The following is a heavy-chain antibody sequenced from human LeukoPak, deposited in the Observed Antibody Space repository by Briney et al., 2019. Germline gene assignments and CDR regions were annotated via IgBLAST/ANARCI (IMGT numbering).Heavy chain of an antibody. Sequence: ASVKVSCKASGYTFTSYGISWVRQAPGQGLEWMGWINPNSGGTNYAQKLQGRVTMTTDTSTSTAYMELRSLRSDDTAVYYCARDPPLRVSHYYYYYMDVWGKGTTVTVSS. CDR3: ARDPPLRVSHYYYYYMDV. CDR2: INPNSGGT. V-gene: IGHV1-18*01. J-gene: IGHJ6*03. CDR1: GYTFTSYG. D-gene: IGHD5/OR15-5a*01.